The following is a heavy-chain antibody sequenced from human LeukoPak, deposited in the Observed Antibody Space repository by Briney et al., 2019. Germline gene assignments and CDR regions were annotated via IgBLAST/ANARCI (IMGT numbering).Heavy chain of an antibody. D-gene: IGHD6-13*01. CDR2: INHSGCT. CDR3: ARGRQLVRRYYFDY. V-gene: IGHV4-34*01. CDR1: GGSFSGYY. J-gene: IGHJ4*02. Sequence: SETLSLTCAVYGGSFSGYYWSWIRQPPGKGLEWIGEINHSGCTNYNPSLKSRVTISVDTSKNQFSLKLSSVTAADTAVYYCARGRQLVRRYYFDYWGQGTLVTVSS.